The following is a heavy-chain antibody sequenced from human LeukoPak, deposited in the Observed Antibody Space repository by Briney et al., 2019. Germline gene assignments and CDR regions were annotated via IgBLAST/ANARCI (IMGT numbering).Heavy chain of an antibody. Sequence: ASVRVSCKTSGYTFTDYDITWVRQAPGQGLEWMGRVSPYNGNTYYSQRFQDRVIITKDTSTGTAYMDLRDLRTDDTAMYYCARNGRVRRVVKDLFEYWGQGTLVAVSS. J-gene: IGHJ4*02. CDR3: ARNGRVRRVVKDLFEY. D-gene: IGHD3-10*01. V-gene: IGHV1-18*01. CDR1: GYTFTDYD. CDR2: VSPYNGNT.